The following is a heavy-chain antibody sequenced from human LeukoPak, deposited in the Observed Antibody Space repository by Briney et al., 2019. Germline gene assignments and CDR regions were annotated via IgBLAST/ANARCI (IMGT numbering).Heavy chain of an antibody. D-gene: IGHD6-13*01. J-gene: IGHJ4*02. CDR2: ISAYNGNT. V-gene: IGHV1-18*01. CDR3: ASTPAGAAAGHSAY. CDR1: GYTFTSYG. Sequence: SVKVSCKASGYTFTSYGISWVRQAPGQGLEWMGWISAYNGNTNYAQKLQGRVTMTTDTSTSTAYMELRSLRSDDTAVYYCASTPAGAAAGHSAYWGQGTLVTVSS.